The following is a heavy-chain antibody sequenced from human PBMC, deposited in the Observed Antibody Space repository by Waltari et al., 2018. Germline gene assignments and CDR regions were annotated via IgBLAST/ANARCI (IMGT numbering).Heavy chain of an antibody. V-gene: IGHV3-30*01. D-gene: IGHD5-12*01. CDR3: ARERGYSGYSDAFDI. CDR1: GFTFSSYA. J-gene: IGHJ3*02. Sequence: QVQLVESGGGVVQHGRSLRLSCAASGFTFSSYAMHWVRQAPGKGLEWVAVISYDGSNKYYADSVKGRFTISRDNSKNTLYLQMNSLRAEDTAVYYCARERGYSGYSDAFDIWGQGTMVTVSS. CDR2: ISYDGSNK.